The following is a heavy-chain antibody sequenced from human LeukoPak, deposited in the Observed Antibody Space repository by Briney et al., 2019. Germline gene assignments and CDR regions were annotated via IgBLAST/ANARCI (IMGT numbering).Heavy chain of an antibody. CDR3: AKDEIGIFRWYFDL. CDR1: GFTFSSYA. V-gene: IGHV3-23*01. CDR2: ISGSGGST. Sequence: PGGSLRLSCAASGFTFSSYAMSWVRQAPGKGLEWVSAISGSGGSTYYADSVKGRFTISRNNSKSTLYLQMNSLRAEDTAVYYCAKDEIGIFRWYFDLWGRGTLVTVSS. J-gene: IGHJ2*01. D-gene: IGHD2-21*01.